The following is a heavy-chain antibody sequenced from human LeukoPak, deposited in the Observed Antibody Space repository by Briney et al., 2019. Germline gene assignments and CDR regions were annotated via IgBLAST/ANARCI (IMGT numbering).Heavy chain of an antibody. D-gene: IGHD3-10*01. J-gene: IGHJ4*02. CDR2: INHSGST. Sequence: PGGSLRLSCAASGFTVSNNYMNWVRQPPGKGLEWLGEINHSGSTNYNPSLKSRVTISVDTSKNQFSLKLSSVTAADTAVYYCARGRPHYYGSGSYYRQYYFDYWGQGTLVTVSS. V-gene: IGHV4-34*01. CDR1: GFTVSNNY. CDR3: ARGRPHYYGSGSYYRQYYFDY.